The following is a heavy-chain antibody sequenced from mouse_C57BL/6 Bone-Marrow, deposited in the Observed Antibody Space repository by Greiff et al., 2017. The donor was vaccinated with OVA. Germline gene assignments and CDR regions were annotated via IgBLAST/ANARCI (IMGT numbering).Heavy chain of an antibody. CDR2: IYPGSGST. V-gene: IGHV1-55*01. J-gene: IGHJ2*01. CDR3: ARHYYYYGSSYEY. Sequence: QVQLQQPGAELVKPGASVKMSYKASGYTFTSYWITWVKQRPGQGLEWIGDIYPGSGSTNYNEKFKSKATLTVDTSSSTAYMQLSSLTSEDSAVYYCARHYYYYGSSYEYWGQGTTLTVSS. CDR1: GYTFTSYW. D-gene: IGHD1-1*01.